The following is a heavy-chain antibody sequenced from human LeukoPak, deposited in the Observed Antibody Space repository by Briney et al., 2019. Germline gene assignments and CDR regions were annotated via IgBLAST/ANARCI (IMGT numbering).Heavy chain of an antibody. Sequence: PGGSLRLSCAASGFTFSSYSMNWVRQAPGKGLEWVSSISGSSSYIYYADSVKGRFTISRDNAKNSLYLQMNSLRAEDTAVYYCASRYYYDSSGYYPIWGQGTLVTVSS. D-gene: IGHD3-22*01. CDR1: GFTFSSYS. J-gene: IGHJ4*02. CDR3: ASRYYYDSSGYYPI. CDR2: ISGSSSYI. V-gene: IGHV3-21*01.